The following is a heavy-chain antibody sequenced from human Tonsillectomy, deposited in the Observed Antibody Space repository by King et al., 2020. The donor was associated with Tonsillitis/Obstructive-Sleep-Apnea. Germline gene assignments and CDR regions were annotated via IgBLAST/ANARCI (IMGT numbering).Heavy chain of an antibody. J-gene: IGHJ3*02. V-gene: IGHV3-53*01. Sequence: VQLVESGGGLIQPGGSLRLSCAASGFTVSSNYMSWVRQAPGKGLEWVSVIYSGGSTYYADSVKGRFTIFRDNSKNTLYLQMNSLRAEDTAVYYCAREVLVVPNLAFDIWGQGTMVTVSS. CDR1: GFTVSSNY. CDR3: AREVLVVPNLAFDI. D-gene: IGHD2-2*01. CDR2: IYSGGST.